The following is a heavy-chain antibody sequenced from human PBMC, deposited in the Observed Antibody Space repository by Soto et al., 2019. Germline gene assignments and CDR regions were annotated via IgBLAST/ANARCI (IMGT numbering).Heavy chain of an antibody. CDR2: IYYSGST. J-gene: IGHJ4*02. D-gene: IGHD3-10*01. CDR1: GGSFSSGDYY. Sequence: SETLSLTCTVSGGSFSSGDYYWSWIRQPPGKGLEWIGYIYYSGSTYYNPSLKSRVTISVDTSKNQFSLKLSSVTAADTAVYYCARGSGSLWFGELFDYWGQGTLVTVSS. V-gene: IGHV4-30-4*01. CDR3: ARGSGSLWFGELFDY.